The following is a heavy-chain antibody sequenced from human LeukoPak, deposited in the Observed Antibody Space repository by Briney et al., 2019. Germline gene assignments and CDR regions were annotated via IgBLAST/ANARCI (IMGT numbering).Heavy chain of an antibody. V-gene: IGHV4-61*02. CDR1: GDSISSGDYY. J-gene: IGHJ3*02. Sequence: SETLSLTCTVSGDSISSGDYYWSWIRQPAGKGLEWIGRISSSGSTNYNPSLKSRVTISVDTSKNQFSLKLSSVTAADTAVYFCARGPYSYDSSGAFDIWGQGTMVIVSS. D-gene: IGHD3-22*01. CDR2: ISSSGST. CDR3: ARGPYSYDSSGAFDI.